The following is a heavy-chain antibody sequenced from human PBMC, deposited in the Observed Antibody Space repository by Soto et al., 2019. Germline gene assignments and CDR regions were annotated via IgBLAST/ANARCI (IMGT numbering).Heavy chain of an antibody. D-gene: IGHD3-3*01. Sequence: GGSLRLSCAASGFTFSGSAMHWVRQASGKGLEWVGRIRSKANSYATAYAASVKGRFTISRDDSKNTAYLQMNSLKTEDTAVYYCTRHYDFWSGYYPAPYYYYYYMDVWGKGTTVTVSS. CDR2: IRSKANSYAT. V-gene: IGHV3-73*01. CDR3: TRHYDFWSGYYPAPYYYYYYMDV. CDR1: GFTFSGSA. J-gene: IGHJ6*03.